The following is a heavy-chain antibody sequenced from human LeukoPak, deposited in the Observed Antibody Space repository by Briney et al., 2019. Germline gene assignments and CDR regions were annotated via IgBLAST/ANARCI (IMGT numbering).Heavy chain of an antibody. D-gene: IGHD3/OR15-3a*01. CDR2: IYYSGNT. J-gene: IGHJ4*02. Sequence: PGGSLRLSCAASGFTFSHYWMSWARQAPGKGLEWIGSIYYSGNTYYNASLKSQVSISIDTSKNQFSLRLTSVTAADTAVYYCARQTGSGLFILPGGQGTLVTVSS. V-gene: IGHV4-39*01. CDR3: ARQTGSGLFILP. CDR1: GFTFSHYW.